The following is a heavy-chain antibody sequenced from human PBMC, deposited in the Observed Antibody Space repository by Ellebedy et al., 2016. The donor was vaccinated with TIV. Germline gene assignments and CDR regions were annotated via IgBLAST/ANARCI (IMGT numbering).Heavy chain of an antibody. D-gene: IGHD3-10*01. CDR1: GFTFSAYS. CDR2: IGSRSGIF. J-gene: IGHJ4*02. CDR3: ARGGGSGTYYSFDY. Sequence: PGGSLRLSCAASGFTFSAYSMNWVRQAPGKGLEWISYIGSRSGIFYYADSVKGRFTISRDNAKNSLYLQVNSLRDEDTAVYYCARGGGSGTYYSFDYWGRGTLVTVSS. V-gene: IGHV3-48*02.